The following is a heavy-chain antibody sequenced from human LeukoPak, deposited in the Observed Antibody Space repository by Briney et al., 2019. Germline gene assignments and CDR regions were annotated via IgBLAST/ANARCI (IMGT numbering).Heavy chain of an antibody. CDR3: ARATYYYDSSGFPGLSYYFDY. Sequence: GGSLRLSCAASRFTLSSYEMNWDRQAPGKGLEWVSYISSSRYSTIYYAESVKGRFTISRDNAKNSLYLQMNSLRAEDTAVYYCARATYYYDSSGFPGLSYYFDYWGQGTLVTVSS. CDR2: ISSSRYSTI. V-gene: IGHV3-48*03. CDR1: RFTLSSYE. J-gene: IGHJ4*02. D-gene: IGHD3-22*01.